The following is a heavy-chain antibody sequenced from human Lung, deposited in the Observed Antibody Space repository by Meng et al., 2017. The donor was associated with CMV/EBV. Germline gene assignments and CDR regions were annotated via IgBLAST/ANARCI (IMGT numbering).Heavy chain of an antibody. V-gene: IGHV4-39*01. CDR3: ASTEDYYDSSGYDY. CDR1: GGSISSSSYY. Sequence: SETXSLTCTVSGGSISSSSYYWGWIRQPPGKGLEWIGSIYYSGSTYYNPSLKSRVTISVDTSKNQFSLKLSSVTAADTAVYYCASTEDYYDSSGYDYWGQGTXVTVSS. CDR2: IYYSGST. J-gene: IGHJ4*02. D-gene: IGHD3-22*01.